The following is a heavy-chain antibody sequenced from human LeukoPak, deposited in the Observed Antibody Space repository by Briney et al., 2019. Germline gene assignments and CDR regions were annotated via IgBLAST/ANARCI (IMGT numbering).Heavy chain of an antibody. V-gene: IGHV3-23*01. J-gene: IGHJ4*02. D-gene: IGHD5-12*01. CDR3: ARNENSGWGYFDY. CDR1: GFTFSSSA. Sequence: GGSLRLSCAASGFTFSSSAMSWVRQAPGKGLEWVSAISNNGGYTYYADSVQGRFTISRDNSKDTLYLQMNSLRAEDTAVYYCARNENSGWGYFDYWGQGTLVTVSS. CDR2: ISNNGGYT.